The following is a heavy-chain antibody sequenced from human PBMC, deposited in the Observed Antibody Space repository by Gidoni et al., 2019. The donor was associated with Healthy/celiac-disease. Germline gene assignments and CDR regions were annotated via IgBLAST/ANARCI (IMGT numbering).Heavy chain of an antibody. CDR1: GYSISSGYY. V-gene: IGHV4-38-2*01. CDR3: ARGRKDYYFDY. Sequence: QAQLQESGPGLVQPSEALSLPCAVSGYSISSGYYWGWIRQPPGKGLEWIGSIHHSGSTYYNPSLKSRVTISVDTSKNQFSLKLSSVTAADTAVYYCARGRKDYYFDYWGQGTLVTVSS. CDR2: IHHSGST. D-gene: IGHD2-15*01. J-gene: IGHJ4*02.